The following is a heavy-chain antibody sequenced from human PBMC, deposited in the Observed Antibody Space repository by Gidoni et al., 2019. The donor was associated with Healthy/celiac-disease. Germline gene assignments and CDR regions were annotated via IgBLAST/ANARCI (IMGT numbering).Heavy chain of an antibody. V-gene: IGHV4-59*01. CDR3: ARGSGRVIGYTFDY. J-gene: IGHJ4*02. CDR1: GGSISSYY. CDR2: IYYSGST. D-gene: IGHD2-2*02. Sequence: QVQLQESGPGLVKPSETLSLTCTVSGGSISSYYWSWIRQPPGKGLEWIGYIYYSGSTKYNPSLKSRVTISVDTSKNQFSLKLSSVTAADTAVYYCARGSGRVIGYTFDYWGQGTLVTVSS.